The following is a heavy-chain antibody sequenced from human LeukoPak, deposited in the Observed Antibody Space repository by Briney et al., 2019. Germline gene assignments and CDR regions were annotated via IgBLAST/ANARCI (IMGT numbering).Heavy chain of an antibody. Sequence: SETLSLTCAVYGGSFSGYYWSWIRQPPGKGLEWIGEINHSGSTNYNPSLKGRVTISVDTSKNQFSLKLSSVTAADTAVYYCARGLRIAVDYWGQGTLVTVSS. CDR1: GGSFSGYY. V-gene: IGHV4-34*01. CDR3: ARGLRIAVDY. D-gene: IGHD6-13*01. CDR2: INHSGST. J-gene: IGHJ4*02.